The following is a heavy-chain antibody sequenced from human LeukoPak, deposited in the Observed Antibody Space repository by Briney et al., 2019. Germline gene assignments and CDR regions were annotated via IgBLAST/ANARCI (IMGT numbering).Heavy chain of an antibody. CDR2: INANSGDT. V-gene: IGHV1-2*02. CDR1: GHTFTGYY. D-gene: IGHD2-15*01. J-gene: IGHJ4*02. CDR3: ARAPVTSCRGAFCYPFDY. Sequence: ASVKVSCKAPGHTFTGYYMHWVRQAPGQGLEWMGWINANSGDTNYAQKFQGRVTMTRDTSISTAYMELSRLRVEDAAVYYCARAPVTSCRGAFCYPFDYWGQGTLVTVSS.